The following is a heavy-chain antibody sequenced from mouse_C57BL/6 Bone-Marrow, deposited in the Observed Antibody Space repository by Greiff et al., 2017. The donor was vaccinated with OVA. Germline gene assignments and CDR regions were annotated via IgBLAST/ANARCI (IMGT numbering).Heavy chain of an antibody. CDR1: GFNIKDDS. D-gene: IGHD1-1*01. J-gene: IGHJ3*01. Sequence: VQLQQSGAELVRPGASVKLSCTASGFNIKDDSMHWVKQRPEQGLEWIGWIDPENGDTEYASKFQGKATITADTSSNTAYLQLSSLTSEDTAVYYCTTDYGSRFAYWGQGTLVTVSA. CDR2: IDPENGDT. CDR3: TTDYGSRFAY. V-gene: IGHV14-4*01.